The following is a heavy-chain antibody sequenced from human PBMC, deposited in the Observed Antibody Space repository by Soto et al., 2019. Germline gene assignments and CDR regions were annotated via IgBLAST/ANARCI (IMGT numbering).Heavy chain of an antibody. CDR2: ITTSGGNT. V-gene: IGHV3-23*01. J-gene: IGHJ6*03. D-gene: IGHD2-8*01. CDR1: GFTFSTYA. CDR3: AGRYCTNGVCYTNYYYYIDV. Sequence: GGSLRLSCAASGFTFSTYAMSWVRQAPGKGLEWVSTITTSGGNTYYADSVQGRFTISRDNSKNTLYLQMNSLRAEDTAVYYCAGRYCTNGVCYTNYYYYIDVRAKGTTVTVSS.